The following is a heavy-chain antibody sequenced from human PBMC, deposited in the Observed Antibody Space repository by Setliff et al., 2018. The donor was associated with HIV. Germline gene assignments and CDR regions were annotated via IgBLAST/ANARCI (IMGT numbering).Heavy chain of an antibody. CDR2: IFHSGNT. V-gene: IGHV4-38-2*02. J-gene: IGHJ3*02. CDR1: GYSISSGFY. D-gene: IGHD3-16*01. CDR3: ARRTIWGDAFDI. Sequence: SETLSLTCNVSGYSISSGFYWGWIRQPPGKGLEWIGNIFHSGNTDQNPSLKSRVTMSVETSENQFSLRLNSVTAADTAVYYCARRTIWGDAFDIWG.